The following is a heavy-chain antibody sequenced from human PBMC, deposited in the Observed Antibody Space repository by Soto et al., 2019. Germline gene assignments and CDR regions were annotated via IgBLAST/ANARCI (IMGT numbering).Heavy chain of an antibody. CDR2: ISYDGSGK. CDR1: GFTFSSYA. CDR3: ARDPAGTYFFDY. Sequence: ESGGGVVQPGRSLRLSCAASGFTFSSYAIHWVRQAPGKGLEWVASISYDGSGKYYADSVKGRFTISRDNSKDTLYLQVNSLRGEDTAVYYGARDPAGTYFFDYWGHGTLVTVSS. J-gene: IGHJ4*01. V-gene: IGHV3-30-3*01.